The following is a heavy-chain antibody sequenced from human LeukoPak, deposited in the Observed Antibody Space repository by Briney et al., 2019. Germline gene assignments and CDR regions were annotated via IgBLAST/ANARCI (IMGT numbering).Heavy chain of an antibody. CDR3: ARGRGSSLYDAFDI. CDR1: GYTFTGYY. J-gene: IGHJ3*02. Sequence: ASVKVSCKASGYTFTGYYMHWVRQAPGQGLEWMGWINPNSGGTNYAQKFQGRVTMTRDTSISTAYMELSRLRSDATAVYYCARGRGSSLYDAFDIWGQGTMVTVSS. V-gene: IGHV1-2*02. D-gene: IGHD1-26*01. CDR2: INPNSGGT.